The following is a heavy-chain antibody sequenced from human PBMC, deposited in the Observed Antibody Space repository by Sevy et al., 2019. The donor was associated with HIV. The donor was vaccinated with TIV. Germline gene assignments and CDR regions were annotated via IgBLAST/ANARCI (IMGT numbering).Heavy chain of an antibody. Sequence: GGSLRLSCAASGFTFSSYSMNWVRQAPGKGLEWVSSISSSSSYIYYGDSVKGRFTISRDNTKNSLYLQMNSLRAEDTAVYYCARERVTMVQGVITRWFDPWGQGTLFTVSS. CDR2: ISSSSSYI. D-gene: IGHD3-10*01. V-gene: IGHV3-21*01. CDR1: GFTFSSYS. J-gene: IGHJ5*02. CDR3: ARERVTMVQGVITRWFDP.